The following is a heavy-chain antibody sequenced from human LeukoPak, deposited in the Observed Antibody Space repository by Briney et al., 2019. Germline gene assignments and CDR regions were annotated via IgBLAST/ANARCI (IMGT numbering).Heavy chain of an antibody. CDR1: GGSISSSSYY. CDR2: IYYSGST. D-gene: IGHD6-13*01. Sequence: PSETLSLTCTVSGGSISSSSYYWGWIRQPPGKGLEWIGSIYYSGSTYYNPSLKSRVTISVDTSKNQFSLKLSSVTAADTAVYYCARPRFHEYSSSWYDAFDIWGQGTMVTVSS. V-gene: IGHV4-39*01. J-gene: IGHJ3*02. CDR3: ARPRFHEYSSSWYDAFDI.